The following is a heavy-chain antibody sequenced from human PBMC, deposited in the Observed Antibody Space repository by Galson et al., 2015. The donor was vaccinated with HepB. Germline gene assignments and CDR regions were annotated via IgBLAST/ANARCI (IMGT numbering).Heavy chain of an antibody. CDR2: ISPDGNNK. D-gene: IGHD1-20*01. CDR3: ARGGVTNWKYFDY. V-gene: IGHV3-30*03. Sequence: SLRLSCAASKFSFSTYGMHWVRQAPGKRPEWVALISPDGNNKDYADSVKGRFTISRDNSKNTLFLQMNSLRGDDTAVFYCARGGVTNWKYFDYWGQGTLVTVSS. J-gene: IGHJ4*02. CDR1: KFSFSTYG.